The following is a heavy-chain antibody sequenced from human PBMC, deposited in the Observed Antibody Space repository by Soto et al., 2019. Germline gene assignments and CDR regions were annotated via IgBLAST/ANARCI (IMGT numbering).Heavy chain of an antibody. J-gene: IGHJ4*02. V-gene: IGHV3-21*01. CDR3: ARDSPPAYGDYEVEWSLALDY. Sequence: EVQLVESGGGLVKPGGSLRLSCAASGFTFSSYSMNWVRQAPGKGLEWVSSISSSSSYIYYADSVKGRFTISRDNAKNSLYLQMNSLRAEDTAVYYCARDSPPAYGDYEVEWSLALDYWGQGTLVTVSS. CDR2: ISSSSSYI. D-gene: IGHD4-17*01. CDR1: GFTFSSYS.